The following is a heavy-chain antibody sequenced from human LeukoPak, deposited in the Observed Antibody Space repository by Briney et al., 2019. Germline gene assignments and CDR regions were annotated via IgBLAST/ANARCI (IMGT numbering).Heavy chain of an antibody. V-gene: IGHV1-8*01. Sequence: ASVKVSCKASGYTYTSYDINWVRQATGQGLECMRWMNPNSGNTGYAQKFRGRVTMTRNTSISTAYMELSSLRSEDTAVYYCARGGGIAVAGNRNWFDPWGQGTLVTVSS. J-gene: IGHJ5*02. D-gene: IGHD6-19*01. CDR1: GYTYTSYD. CDR3: ARGGGIAVAGNRNWFDP. CDR2: MNPNSGNT.